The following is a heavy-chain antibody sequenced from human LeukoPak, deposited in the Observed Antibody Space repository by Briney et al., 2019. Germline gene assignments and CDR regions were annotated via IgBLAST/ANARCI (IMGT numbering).Heavy chain of an antibody. CDR2: IYSGGST. CDR1: GIAVTSNY. Sequence: GGSLRLSCAASGIAVTSNYMSWVRQAPGKGLEWGSVIYSGGSTYYADCVKGRFTISRHNSKNPLYHQMKSLRAEDTAVYYWTRANPTGDADLFDTIDIWGQGKMVTVSS. D-gene: IGHD7-27*01. J-gene: IGHJ3*02. V-gene: IGHV3-53*04. CDR3: TRANPTGDADLFDTIDI.